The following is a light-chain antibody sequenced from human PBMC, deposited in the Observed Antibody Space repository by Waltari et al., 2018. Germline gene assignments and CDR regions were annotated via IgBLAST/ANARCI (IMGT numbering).Light chain of an antibody. J-gene: IGLJ3*02. CDR3: QTGGHGTWV. CDR1: SGHSSNV. V-gene: IGLV4-69*01. CDR2: INSDGSH. Sequence: QLVLTQSPSASASLGASVKLTCTLSSGHSSNVIAWHQQQSEKGPRYLMKINSDGSHSKGDEIPDRFSGSSSGAERYLTISSLQSEDEADYYCQTGGHGTWVFGGGTKLTVL.